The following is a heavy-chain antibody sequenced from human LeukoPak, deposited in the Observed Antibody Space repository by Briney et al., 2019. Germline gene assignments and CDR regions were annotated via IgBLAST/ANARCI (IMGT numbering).Heavy chain of an antibody. J-gene: IGHJ4*02. D-gene: IGHD3-22*01. CDR1: GFTFRNYW. Sequence: GGSLRLPCAASGFTFRNYWMSWVRQAPGKGLEGVANINQDGSEKYYVDSVKGRFTISRDNAKSSLYLQMNSLRVEDTAAYYCASDRDYYDSSGHLFDYWGQGTLVTVSS. CDR3: ASDRDYYDSSGHLFDY. CDR2: INQDGSEK. V-gene: IGHV3-7*01.